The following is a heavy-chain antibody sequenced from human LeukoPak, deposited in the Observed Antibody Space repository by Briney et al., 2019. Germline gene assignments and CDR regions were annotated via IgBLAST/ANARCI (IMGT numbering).Heavy chain of an antibody. CDR1: GGSITSYY. D-gene: IGHD4-17*01. CDR3: ARHTIASDGARLFDY. V-gene: IGHV4-59*08. CDR2: LYYSGYS. J-gene: IGHJ4*02. Sequence: AETLSLTCTVSGGSITSYYWAWLRQPPGKGLEWIGYLYYSGYSNYNPSLKSRVSMSVDTSKNQFSLKLTSVTAADTAVYYCARHTIASDGARLFDYWGRGTLVTVSS.